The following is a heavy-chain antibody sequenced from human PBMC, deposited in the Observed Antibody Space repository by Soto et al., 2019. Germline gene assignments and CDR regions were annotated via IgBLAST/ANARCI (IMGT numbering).Heavy chain of an antibody. J-gene: IGHJ5*02. D-gene: IGHD2-8*01. V-gene: IGHV3-13*01. Sequence: GGSLRLSCDASGLTFRTYALHWVRQATGEPLEWVSAIGTIRDTYYLDSVKGRFTISRENAKNSVYLQMNSLRAGDTAVYYCARGRSNQYESSPPPKFDPWGRGTLVTAYS. CDR1: GLTFRTYA. CDR2: IGTIRDT. CDR3: ARGRSNQYESSPPPKFDP.